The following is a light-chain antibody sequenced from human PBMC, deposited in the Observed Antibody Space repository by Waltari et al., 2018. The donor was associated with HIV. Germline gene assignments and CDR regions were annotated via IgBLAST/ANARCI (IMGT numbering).Light chain of an antibody. CDR3: MQALQTPWT. V-gene: IGKV2-28*01. CDR2: LTS. J-gene: IGKJ1*01. Sequence: DILLTQSPLSLPATPGEPASISCRSNQSLLHSNGYNYLDWYLQKPGQPPHLLLSLTSDRASGVPDRFSGSGSGTDFILKISKVEAGDVGIYYCMQALQTPWTFGQGTRVEIK. CDR1: QSLLHSNGYNY.